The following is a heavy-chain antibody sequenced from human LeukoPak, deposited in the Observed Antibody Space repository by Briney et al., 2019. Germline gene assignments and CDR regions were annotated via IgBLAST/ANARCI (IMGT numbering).Heavy chain of an antibody. CDR1: GFTFSSYS. V-gene: IGHV3-48*04. J-gene: IGHJ4*02. Sequence: PGGSLRLSCAASGFTFSSYSMNWVRQAPGKGLEWVSYISSSSSTIYYADSVKGRITISRDNAKNSLYLQMNSLRAEDTAVYYCASSIVAAGTSPFDYWGQGTLVTVSS. CDR2: ISSSSSTI. D-gene: IGHD6-13*01. CDR3: ASSIVAAGTSPFDY.